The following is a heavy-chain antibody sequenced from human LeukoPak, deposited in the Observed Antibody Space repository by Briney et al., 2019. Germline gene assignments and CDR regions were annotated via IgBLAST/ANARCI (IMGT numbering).Heavy chain of an antibody. V-gene: IGHV3-30*02. CDR3: AKGRGLSYDYGVDY. CDR1: GFTFRLFG. Sequence: GGSLRLSCAASGFTFRLFGMHWVRQAPGKGLEWVSFIRFDGSNTYHADSVKGRFTISRDNSKNTLYLQMNSLRAEDMALYYCAKGRGLSYDYGVDYWGQGTLVTVSS. J-gene: IGHJ4*02. CDR2: IRFDGSNT. D-gene: IGHD4-17*01.